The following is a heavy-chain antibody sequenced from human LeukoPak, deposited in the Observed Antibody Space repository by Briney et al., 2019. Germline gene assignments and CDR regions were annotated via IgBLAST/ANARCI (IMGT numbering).Heavy chain of an antibody. CDR3: ARDWSLDY. CDR2: IYYSGST. J-gene: IGHJ4*02. Sequence: SQTLSLTRPCSVGSISRGGYYWSWIRQHPGKGLEWIGYIYYSGSTSYNPSLKSRATISVETPKNQFTLKLNSVTAADTAVYYCARDWSLDYWGQGTLVTVS. D-gene: IGHD3-3*01. V-gene: IGHV4-31*03. CDR1: VGSISRGGYY.